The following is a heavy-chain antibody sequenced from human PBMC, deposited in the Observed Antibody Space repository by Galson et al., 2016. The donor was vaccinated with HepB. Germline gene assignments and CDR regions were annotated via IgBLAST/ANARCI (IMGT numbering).Heavy chain of an antibody. CDR2: ISYDASAK. CDR1: GFTFNNYA. CDR3: ARGSYSRGHD. V-gene: IGHV3-30*03. D-gene: IGHD3-10*01. J-gene: IGHJ4*02. Sequence: SLRLSCAASGFTFNNYAMHWVRQAPGKGLEWVAVISYDASAKYSADSVKGRFTISRDISKNTIYLQMSSLRAEDTALYFCARGSYSRGHDWGQGTLVTVSS.